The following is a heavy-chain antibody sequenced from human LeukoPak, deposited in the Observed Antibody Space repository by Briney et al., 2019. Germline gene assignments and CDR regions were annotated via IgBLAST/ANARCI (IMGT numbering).Heavy chain of an antibody. CDR1: GFTFSSCE. Sequence: QPGGSLRLSCAASGFTFSSCEMNWVRQAPGKGLEWLSYIDTDDSTTYYADSVKGRFTISRDNAKNSLYLQMNSLRAEDTAVYYCARDIAAAGLFFDYWGQGTLVTVSS. J-gene: IGHJ4*02. D-gene: IGHD6-13*01. CDR2: IDTDDSTT. V-gene: IGHV3-48*03. CDR3: ARDIAAAGLFFDY.